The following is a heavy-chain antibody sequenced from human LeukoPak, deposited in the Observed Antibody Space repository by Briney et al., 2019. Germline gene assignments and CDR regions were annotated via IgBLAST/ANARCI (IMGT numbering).Heavy chain of an antibody. CDR2: IRSKTYDGTT. CDR3: TTDDLLYGATLDY. Sequence: GGSLRLSCAASGFTFSNVWMSWVRQSPGMGLEWIGRIRSKTYDGTTEYAAPVKGGFTISRDDSKNTLYLQMNSLKAEDTAVYYCTTDDLLYGATLDYWGRGTLVTASS. J-gene: IGHJ4*02. D-gene: IGHD4/OR15-4a*01. CDR1: GFTFSNVW. V-gene: IGHV3-15*01.